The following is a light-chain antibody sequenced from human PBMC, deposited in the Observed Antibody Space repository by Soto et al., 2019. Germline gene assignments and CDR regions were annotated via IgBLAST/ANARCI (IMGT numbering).Light chain of an antibody. Sequence: QSALTQPPSASGSPGQSVTISCTGTSSDVGGYNYVSWNQQHPGKAPKLMIYEVTKRPSGVPDRFSGSKSGSTASLTVSGLQAEDEADYYCSSYAGSNNYVVFGGGTKLTVL. CDR1: SSDVGGYNY. J-gene: IGLJ2*01. V-gene: IGLV2-8*01. CDR3: SSYAGSNNYVV. CDR2: EVT.